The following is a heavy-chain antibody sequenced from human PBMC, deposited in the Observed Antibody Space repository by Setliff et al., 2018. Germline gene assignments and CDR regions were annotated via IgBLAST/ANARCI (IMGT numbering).Heavy chain of an antibody. Sequence: PSETLSLTCTVSGGSISSGDYYWSWIRQPPGKGLEWIGYIYYSGSTYYNPSLKSRVTISVDTSKNQFSLKLSSVTAADTAVYYCARSPSSSKGLYWYFDLWGRGTLVTVSS. CDR1: GGSISSGDYY. V-gene: IGHV4-30-4*08. D-gene: IGHD2-8*01. J-gene: IGHJ2*01. CDR2: IYYSGST. CDR3: ARSPSSSKGLYWYFDL.